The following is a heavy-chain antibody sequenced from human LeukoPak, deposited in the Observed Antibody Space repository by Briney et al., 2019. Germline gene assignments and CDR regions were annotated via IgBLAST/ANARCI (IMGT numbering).Heavy chain of an antibody. V-gene: IGHV3-21*01. CDR2: ISYSSSHI. CDR3: ARDSSGLNGFDY. Sequence: GGSLRLSCAASGFTFSSYAMSWVRQAPGKGLQWVSSISYSSSHIYYADSVKGRFTISRDNAKNSLYLQMNSLRAEDTAVYYCARDSSGLNGFDYWGQGTLVTVSS. J-gene: IGHJ4*02. D-gene: IGHD3-22*01. CDR1: GFTFSSYA.